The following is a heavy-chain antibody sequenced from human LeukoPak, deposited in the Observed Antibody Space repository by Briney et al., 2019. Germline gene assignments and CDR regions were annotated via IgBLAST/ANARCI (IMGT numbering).Heavy chain of an antibody. CDR1: GGTFSSYA. V-gene: IGHV1-69*05. J-gene: IGHJ4*02. Sequence: EASVKVSCKASGGTFSSYAISWVRQAPGQGLEWMGRIIPIFGTANYAQKFQGRATITTDESTSTAYMELSSLRSEDTAVYYCARDEDYRSFDYWGQGTLVTVSS. CDR3: ARDEDYRSFDY. CDR2: IIPIFGTA. D-gene: IGHD4-11*01.